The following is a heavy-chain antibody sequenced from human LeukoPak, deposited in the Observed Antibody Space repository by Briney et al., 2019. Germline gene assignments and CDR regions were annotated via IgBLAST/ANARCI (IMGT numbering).Heavy chain of an antibody. CDR1: GGSFSGYY. Sequence: PSETLSLTCAVYGGSFSGYYWSWIRQPPGKGLEWIGEINHSGSTNYNPSLKSRVTISVDTSKNQFSLKLSSVTAADTAVYYCARMGYCSSTSCYPGFDYWGQGTLVTVSS. J-gene: IGHJ4*02. D-gene: IGHD2-2*01. V-gene: IGHV4-34*01. CDR2: INHSGST. CDR3: ARMGYCSSTSCYPGFDY.